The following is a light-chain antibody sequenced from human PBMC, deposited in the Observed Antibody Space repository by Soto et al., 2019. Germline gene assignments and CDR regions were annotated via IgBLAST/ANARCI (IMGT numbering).Light chain of an antibody. Sequence: IQLTQSPSFLSASAGDRVTITCRASRYIRTALSWYQHRPGQAPNVLICVASSLQSGVPSRFSGSGYGTDLTITISSLQPEDFETYYCLQDYNYPRTFGQGTKVDIK. V-gene: IGKV1-6*01. J-gene: IGKJ1*01. CDR1: RYIRTA. CDR2: VAS. CDR3: LQDYNYPRT.